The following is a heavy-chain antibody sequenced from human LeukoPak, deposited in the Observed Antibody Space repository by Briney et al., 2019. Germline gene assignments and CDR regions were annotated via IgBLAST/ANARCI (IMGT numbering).Heavy chain of an antibody. J-gene: IGHJ4*02. CDR1: GYTFTSYG. V-gene: IGHV1-18*01. Sequence: GPSVKVSCKASGYTFTSYGISWVRQAPGQGLEWMGWISTYNGNTNYAQKLQGRVSMTTDTSTSTAYMELRSLRSDDTAVYYCARSSVAVAGSVFDYWGQGTLVTVSS. CDR2: ISTYNGNT. D-gene: IGHD6-19*01. CDR3: ARSSVAVAGSVFDY.